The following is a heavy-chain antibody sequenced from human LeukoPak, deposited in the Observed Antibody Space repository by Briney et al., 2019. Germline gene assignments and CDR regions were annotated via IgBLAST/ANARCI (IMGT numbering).Heavy chain of an antibody. Sequence: PGGSLRLSSAASGLTFNSYTMNWVRQAPGKGLELISYISRTGTTIYYADSVKGRFTISRDNAKNSLYLQMNSLRSEDTGLYFCARDLGSGDHGLLVWGQGTLLTVSS. CDR2: ISRTGTTI. V-gene: IGHV3-48*01. J-gene: IGHJ4*02. CDR3: ARDLGSGDHGLLV. CDR1: GLTFNSYT. D-gene: IGHD2-21*02.